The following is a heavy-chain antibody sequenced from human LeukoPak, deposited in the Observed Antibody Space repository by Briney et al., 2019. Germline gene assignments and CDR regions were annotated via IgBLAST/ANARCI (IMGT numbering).Heavy chain of an antibody. V-gene: IGHV4-34*01. CDR1: GGSFSGYY. Sequence: PSETLSLTCAVYGGSFSGYYWSWIRQPPGKGLEWIGEINHSGSTNYNPSLKSRVTISVDTSKNQFSLKLSSVTAADTAVYYCARVRGLRSYLDYWGQGTLVTVSS. CDR2: INHSGST. D-gene: IGHD3-22*01. CDR3: ARVRGLRSYLDY. J-gene: IGHJ4*02.